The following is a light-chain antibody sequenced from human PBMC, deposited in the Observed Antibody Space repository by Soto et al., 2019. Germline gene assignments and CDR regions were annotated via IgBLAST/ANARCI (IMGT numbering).Light chain of an antibody. CDR2: EVS. Sequence: QSALTQPASVSGSPGQSITISCTGTSSDVGGYNYVSWYQQHPGKAPKLMIYEVSNRPSGVSNRFSGSKSGNTASLTISGLQAEDEADYYCSSYTNTGTLYVFGTGTKLPVL. V-gene: IGLV2-14*01. CDR1: SSDVGGYNY. J-gene: IGLJ1*01. CDR3: SSYTNTGTLYV.